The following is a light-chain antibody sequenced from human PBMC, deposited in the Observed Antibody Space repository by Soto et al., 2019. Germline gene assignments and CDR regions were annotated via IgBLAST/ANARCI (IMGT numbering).Light chain of an antibody. CDR1: QSVSSIY. Sequence: EIVLTQSPGTLSLSPGDSAALSCLASQSVSSIYLAWYQQKPGQAPRLLIYGASSRATGIPDRFSGSGSGTDFTLTISRLEPEDFAMYYCQQYDTSLSTFGGGTKVDI. CDR2: GAS. V-gene: IGKV3-20*01. CDR3: QQYDTSLST. J-gene: IGKJ4*01.